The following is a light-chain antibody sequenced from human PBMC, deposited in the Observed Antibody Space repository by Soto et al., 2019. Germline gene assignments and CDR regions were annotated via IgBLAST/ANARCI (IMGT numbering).Light chain of an antibody. CDR3: QTWGTGIHVV. V-gene: IGLV4-69*01. CDR1: SWHSSYA. J-gene: IGLJ2*01. Sequence: QSVLTQSPSASASLRASVKLTCTLSSWHSSYAIAWHQQQPEKGPRYLMKLNSDGSHSKGDGIPDRFSGSSSGAERYLTISSLQSEDEADFYCQTWGTGIHVVFGGGTKLTVL. CDR2: LNSDGSH.